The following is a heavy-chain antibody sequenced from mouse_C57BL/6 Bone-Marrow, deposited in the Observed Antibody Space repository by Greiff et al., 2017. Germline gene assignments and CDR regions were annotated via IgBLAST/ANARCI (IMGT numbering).Heavy chain of an antibody. Sequence: VQLQQSGAELVRPGASVTLSCTASGYTFNDYEMHWVKQTPVHGLEWIGAIDTETGGTAYTQKLKGKAILTADKSSSTAYMERRSLTSEDSAVYYCTRGYRVDYWGQGTSVTVSS. CDR3: TRGYRVDY. CDR1: GYTFNDYE. V-gene: IGHV1-15*01. J-gene: IGHJ4*01. D-gene: IGHD2-12*01. CDR2: IDTETGGT.